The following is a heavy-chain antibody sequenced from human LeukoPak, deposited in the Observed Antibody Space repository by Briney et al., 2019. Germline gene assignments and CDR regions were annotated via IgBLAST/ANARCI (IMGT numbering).Heavy chain of an antibody. CDR1: AGSISGYY. CDR2: IYSSVT. J-gene: IGHJ4*02. D-gene: IGHD3-16*01. CDR3: AGRPFLWGFAY. V-gene: IGHV4-39*01. Sequence: PSETLSLTCTVSAGSISGYYWGRIRQPPGKGLEWIASIYSSVTYYNPSLKSRVTISVDTSKNQFSLNLSSVTAADTAVYYCAGRPFLWGFAYWGQGTLVTVSS.